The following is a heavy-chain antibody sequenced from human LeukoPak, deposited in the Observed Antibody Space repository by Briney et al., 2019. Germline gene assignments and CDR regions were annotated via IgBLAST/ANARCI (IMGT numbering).Heavy chain of an antibody. V-gene: IGHV4-31*03. Sequence: SETLSLTCTVSGGSISSGGYYWSWIRQHPGMGLEWIGYIYYSGSTYYNPSLKSRVTISVDTSKNQFSLKLSSVTAADTAVYYCARALSIAAPPGGYWGQGALITVSS. CDR1: GGSISSGGYY. D-gene: IGHD6-6*01. CDR3: ARALSIAAPPGGY. CDR2: IYYSGST. J-gene: IGHJ4*02.